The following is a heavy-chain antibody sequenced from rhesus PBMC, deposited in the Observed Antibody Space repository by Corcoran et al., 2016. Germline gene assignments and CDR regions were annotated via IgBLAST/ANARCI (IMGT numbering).Heavy chain of an antibody. V-gene: IGHV4S11*01. J-gene: IGHJ1*01. Sequence: QVQLQESGPGLVKPSETLSLTCSVSGGSITDYYWDWIRQHPGKGLGWIGNIYGTDSATVYNPSLRSRFTLSVDTSKNHFSLKFNSVTAADTAVYFCARHSYYSGWFLDSWGQGVLVTVSS. D-gene: IGHD6-31*01. CDR1: GGSITDYY. CDR2: IYGTDSAT. CDR3: ARHSYYSGWFLDS.